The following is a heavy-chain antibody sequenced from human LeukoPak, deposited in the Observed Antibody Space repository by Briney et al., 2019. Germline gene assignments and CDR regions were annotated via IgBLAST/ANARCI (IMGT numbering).Heavy chain of an antibody. Sequence: SETLSLTCTVSGYSISSGYYWGWIRQPPGKGLEWIGSIYHSGSTYYNPSLKSRVTISVDTSKNQFSLKLSSVTAADTAVYYCARVPGAYYYDSSGYYPHYFDYWGQGTLVTVSS. CDR1: GYSISSGYY. J-gene: IGHJ4*02. CDR2: IYHSGST. CDR3: ARVPGAYYYDSSGYYPHYFDY. V-gene: IGHV4-38-2*02. D-gene: IGHD3-22*01.